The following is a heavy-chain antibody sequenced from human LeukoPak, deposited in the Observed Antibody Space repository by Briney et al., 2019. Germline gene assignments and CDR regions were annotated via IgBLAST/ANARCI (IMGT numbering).Heavy chain of an antibody. CDR2: ISYSGSP. V-gene: IGHV4-39*02. Sequence: SETLSLTCTVSGGSIRSSSYYWGWIRQPPGKGLEWIGSISYSGSPYYNLSLKSRVTISVDTSKSLFSLKLSSVTAADTAVYYCARDNPGMGMRVDIWGQGTMVTVSS. D-gene: IGHD3-10*01. CDR3: ARDNPGMGMRVDI. CDR1: GGSIRSSSYY. J-gene: IGHJ3*02.